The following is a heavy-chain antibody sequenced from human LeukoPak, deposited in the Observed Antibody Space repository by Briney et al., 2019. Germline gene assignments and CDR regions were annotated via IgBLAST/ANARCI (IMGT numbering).Heavy chain of an antibody. J-gene: IGHJ6*04. CDR2: ISSSGAKT. D-gene: IGHD3-10*02. CDR3: AELGITMIGGV. Sequence: GGSLRLSCAASGFTFSSYSMNWVRQAPGKGLQWVSSISSSGAKTYYADSVKGRVTISRDNAKNSYYLEMNSLVAEDTAVYYCAELGITMIGGVWGKGTTVTISS. V-gene: IGHV3-21*01. CDR1: GFTFSSYS.